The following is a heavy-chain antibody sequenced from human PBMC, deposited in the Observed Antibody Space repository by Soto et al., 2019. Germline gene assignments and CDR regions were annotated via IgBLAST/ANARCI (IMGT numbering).Heavy chain of an antibody. V-gene: IGHV1-18*01. J-gene: IGHJ6*01. CDR1: GYTFTRSG. CDR2: ISSYNGDT. CDR3: AREGVAPYYYYGMDG. Sequence: QVQLEQSGAEVKKPGASVKVSCKASGYTFTRSGISWVRQAPGQGPEWMGWISSYNGDTNYAQTFQGRVTMTTDTSTSTAYMELRSLRSDDTAVYYCAREGVAPYYYYGMDGWGQGTPGTVSS. D-gene: IGHD5-12*01.